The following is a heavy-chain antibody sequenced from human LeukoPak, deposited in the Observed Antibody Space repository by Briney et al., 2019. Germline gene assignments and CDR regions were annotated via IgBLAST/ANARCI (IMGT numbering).Heavy chain of an antibody. Sequence: GGSLRPSCAASGFTFSGSAMHWVRQASGKGLEWVGRIRSKANSYATAYAASVKGRFTISRDDSKNTAYLQMNSLKTEDTAVYYCTRQVAAAAYYYYYGMDVWGQGTTVTVSS. CDR1: GFTFSGSA. J-gene: IGHJ6*02. V-gene: IGHV3-73*01. CDR2: IRSKANSYAT. D-gene: IGHD6-13*01. CDR3: TRQVAAAAYYYYYGMDV.